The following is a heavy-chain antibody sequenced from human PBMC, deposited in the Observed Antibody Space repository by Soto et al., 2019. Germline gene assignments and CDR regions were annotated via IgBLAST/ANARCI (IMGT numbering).Heavy chain of an antibody. CDR1: GFTFSAYG. CDR2: ISYDGNNK. V-gene: IGHV3-30*18. CDR3: AKAGLMYYYDTSGYPFDY. D-gene: IGHD3-22*01. Sequence: PGGSLRLSCAASGFTFSAYGMHWVRQAPGKGLEWVAVISYDGNNKYYADSVKGRFSISRDNSKNTLYLQMDSLRAEDTAVYYCAKAGLMYYYDTSGYPFDYWGQGTLVTVSS. J-gene: IGHJ4*02.